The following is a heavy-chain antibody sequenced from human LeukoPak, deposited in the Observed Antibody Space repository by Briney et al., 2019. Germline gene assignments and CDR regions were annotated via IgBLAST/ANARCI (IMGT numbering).Heavy chain of an antibody. J-gene: IGHJ4*02. D-gene: IGHD4-17*01. CDR3: ARSGGTTVFLPLG. V-gene: IGHV4-59*01. Sequence: PSETLSLTCTVSGGSISSYFWSWIRQPPGTGLEWIGYISNSGSTNYNPSLKSRVTISVDTSKNQFSLKLSSVTAADTAVYYCARSGGTTVFLPLGWGQGTLVTVSS. CDR1: GGSISSYF. CDR2: ISNSGST.